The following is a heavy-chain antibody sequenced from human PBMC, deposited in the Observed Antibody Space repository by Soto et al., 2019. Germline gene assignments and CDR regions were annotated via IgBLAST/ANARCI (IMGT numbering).Heavy chain of an antibody. D-gene: IGHD1-26*01. CDR2: ISYDGNNK. V-gene: IGHV3-30-3*01. CDR1: GFTFSSYE. CDR3: ARGEVGATIYYYYGMDV. J-gene: IGHJ6*02. Sequence: PGGSLRLSXEASGFTFSSYEMHWIRQAPGKGLEWVAVISYDGNNKYYADSVKGRFTISRDNSKNTLYLQMNSPRAEDTAVYYCARGEVGATIYYYYGMDVWCQGSTVTSP.